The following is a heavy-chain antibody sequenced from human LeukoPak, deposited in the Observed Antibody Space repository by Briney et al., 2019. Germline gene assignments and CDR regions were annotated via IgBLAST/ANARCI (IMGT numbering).Heavy chain of an antibody. CDR1: GFSFSDYY. Sequence: GGSLRLSCVACGFSFSDYYMSWIRQAPGRGLEWISYISGSGSDLYYADSVKGRFAISRDNANNSLYLQMNSLRAEDTAVYYCARSIGYYYTMDVWGQGTTVTVSS. CDR2: ISGSGSDL. D-gene: IGHD3-22*01. CDR3: ARSIGYYYTMDV. V-gene: IGHV3-11*01. J-gene: IGHJ6*02.